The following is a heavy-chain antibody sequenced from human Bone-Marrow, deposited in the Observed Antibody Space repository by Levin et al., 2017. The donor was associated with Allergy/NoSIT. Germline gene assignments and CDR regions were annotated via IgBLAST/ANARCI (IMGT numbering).Heavy chain of an antibody. J-gene: IGHJ4*02. CDR1: GFTFSSYA. CDR2: ISGSGGSA. Sequence: GESLKISCEASGFTFSSYAMTWVRQAPGKGLEWVSTISGSGGSAYYAESVKGRFTISRENSKYTLYLQMNSLRAEDTAVYYCAKSAEFFWSGYGNWGQGNLVTVSS. D-gene: IGHD3-3*01. CDR3: AKSAEFFWSGYGN. V-gene: IGHV3-23*01.